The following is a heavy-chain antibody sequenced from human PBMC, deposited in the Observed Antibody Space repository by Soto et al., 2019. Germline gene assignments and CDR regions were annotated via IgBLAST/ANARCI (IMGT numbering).Heavy chain of an antibody. CDR3: AKEEDYYDSSGYPFGY. V-gene: IGHV3-23*01. CDR2: ISGSGGST. Sequence: PGGSLRLSCAASGFTFSNAWINWVRQAPGKGLEWVSAISGSGGSTYYADSVKGRFTISRDNSKNTLYLQMNSLRAEDTAVYYCAKEEDYYDSSGYPFGYWGQGTLVTVSS. D-gene: IGHD3-22*01. CDR1: GFTFSNAW. J-gene: IGHJ4*02.